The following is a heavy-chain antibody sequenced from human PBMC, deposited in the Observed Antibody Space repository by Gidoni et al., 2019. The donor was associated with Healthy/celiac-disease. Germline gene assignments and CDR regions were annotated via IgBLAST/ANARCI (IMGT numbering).Heavy chain of an antibody. CDR3: ARGQESAGYFDY. Sequence: QVQLQQWSAGLLKPSETLSITCAVYGGSFSGYYCSWIHQPPWKGLEWIGEINHSGCANYNPSLKSRVTISVDTSKNQFSLKLSSVTAADTDVYYCARGQESAGYFDYWGQGTLVTVSS. J-gene: IGHJ4*02. V-gene: IGHV4-34*01. CDR1: GGSFSGYY. D-gene: IGHD6-13*01. CDR2: INHSGCA.